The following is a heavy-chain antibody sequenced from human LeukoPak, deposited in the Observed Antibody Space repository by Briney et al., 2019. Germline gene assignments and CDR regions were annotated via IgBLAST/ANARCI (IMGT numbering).Heavy chain of an antibody. J-gene: IGHJ4*02. CDR3: AGVPTSDYFDC. CDR2: INYSGST. Sequence: PSETLSLTCTVSGGSITTSNYYWGWIRQPPGKGLEWIGIINYSGSTYYNPSLKSRVTMSVDTSKNQFSLKLNSVTAADTAVYYCAGVPTSDYFDCWGQGTLVTVFS. CDR1: GGSITTSNYY. V-gene: IGHV4-39*07.